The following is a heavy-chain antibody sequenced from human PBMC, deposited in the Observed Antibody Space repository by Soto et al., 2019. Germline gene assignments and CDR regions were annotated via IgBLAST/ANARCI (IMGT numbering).Heavy chain of an antibody. CDR3: ARLLDINSWPLDF. D-gene: IGHD1-26*01. CDR1: GDSISGGASF. V-gene: IGHV4-30-4*01. J-gene: IGHJ4*02. Sequence: QVQLQESGPGLVKPSETLSLTCTVSGDSISGGASFWSWIRQPPGKGLEWIANVYYSGSSYYNPSLKSRLTISVDTSKNQFSLTLTSVTAADTAIYYCARLLDINSWPLDFWGQGTLVTVSS. CDR2: VYYSGSS.